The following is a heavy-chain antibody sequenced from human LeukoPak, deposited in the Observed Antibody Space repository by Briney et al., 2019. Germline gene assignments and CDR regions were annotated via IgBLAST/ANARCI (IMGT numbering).Heavy chain of an antibody. CDR3: ARAYGGLIDY. Sequence: GGSLRLSCAASGFTFSSYWMHWVRQAPGKGLVWVSRINSDGSSTSYADSVKGRFTISKDNSKNTLYLQVNSLSGDDTSMYFCARAYGGLIDYWGQGTLVTVSS. V-gene: IGHV3-74*01. CDR2: INSDGSST. D-gene: IGHD3-16*01. CDR1: GFTFSSYW. J-gene: IGHJ4*02.